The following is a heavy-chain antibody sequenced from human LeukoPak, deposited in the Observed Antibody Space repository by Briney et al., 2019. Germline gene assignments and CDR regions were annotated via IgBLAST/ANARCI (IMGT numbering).Heavy chain of an antibody. D-gene: IGHD2-2*01. Sequence: GRSLRLSCASSGFTFSHYGLHWGRQAPGKGLEWVASIRYDGSNKYYADSVKGRFTISRDNSKNTLYLQMNSLRAEDTAVYYCAKSPPYCSSTSCSEYFQHWGQGTLVTVSS. CDR3: AKSPPYCSSTSCSEYFQH. CDR2: IRYDGSNK. CDR1: GFTFSHYG. V-gene: IGHV3-30*02. J-gene: IGHJ1*01.